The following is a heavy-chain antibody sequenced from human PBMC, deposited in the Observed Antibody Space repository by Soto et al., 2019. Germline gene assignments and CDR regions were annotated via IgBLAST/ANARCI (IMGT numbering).Heavy chain of an antibody. V-gene: IGHV4-38-2*02. D-gene: IGHD6-19*01. CDR1: GYSISSGYY. Sequence: SETLSLTCAVSGYSISSGYYWGWIRQPPGKGLEWIGSIFHSGSTYSNPSLKSRVTISVDTSKNQFSLMLASVTAADTAVYYCARDPGSGWLGHFDSWGQGTLVTVS. J-gene: IGHJ4*02. CDR3: ARDPGSGWLGHFDS. CDR2: IFHSGST.